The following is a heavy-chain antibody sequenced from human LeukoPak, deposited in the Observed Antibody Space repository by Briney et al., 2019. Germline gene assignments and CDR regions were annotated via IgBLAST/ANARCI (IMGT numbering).Heavy chain of an antibody. V-gene: IGHV3-23*01. CDR2: IYENGGTT. Sequence: XVRQAPEKXXXXXSGIYENGGTTYYADSVKGRFSISRDNSKNTLYLQMDSLRGEDTAVYYCAKDFRIGYSARFDYWGQGALVTVSS. J-gene: IGHJ4*02. D-gene: IGHD2-21*01. CDR3: AKDFRIGYSARFDY.